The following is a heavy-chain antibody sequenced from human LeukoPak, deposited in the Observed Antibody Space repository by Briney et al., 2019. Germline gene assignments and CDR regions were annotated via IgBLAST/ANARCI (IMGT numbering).Heavy chain of an antibody. D-gene: IGHD6-19*01. V-gene: IGHV4-59*07. CDR2: IDNSGSP. CDR1: GDSHSSSY. CDR3: ARAPLYSGGSGWSIYYFYAMDV. Sequence: SDTLSLTCTVSGDSHSSSYWSWVRQPSGKGLEWIRDIDNSGSPNYNPSLKSRVTISLDTPKSQFSLKLSSVTAADTAVYYCARAPLYSGGSGWSIYYFYAMDVWGQGTTVTVSS. J-gene: IGHJ6*02.